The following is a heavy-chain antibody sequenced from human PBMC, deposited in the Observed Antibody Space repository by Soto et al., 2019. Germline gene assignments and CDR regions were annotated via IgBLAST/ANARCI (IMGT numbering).Heavy chain of an antibody. V-gene: IGHV4-31*03. Sequence: QVQLQESGPGLVKPSQTLSLTCTVSGGSISSGGYYWSWIRQHPGKGLEWIGYIYYSVSTYYNPSLKSRVTIPVHTXXNQFSLKLSSVTAADTAVYYCAREGGIVGATAADYWGQGTLVTVSS. D-gene: IGHD1-26*01. CDR3: AREGGIVGATAADY. CDR1: GGSISSGGYY. J-gene: IGHJ4*02. CDR2: IYYSVST.